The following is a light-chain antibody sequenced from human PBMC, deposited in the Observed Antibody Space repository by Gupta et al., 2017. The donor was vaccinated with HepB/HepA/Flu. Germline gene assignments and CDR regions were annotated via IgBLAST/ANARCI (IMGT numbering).Light chain of an antibody. V-gene: IGLV2-23*02. CDR3: CSYAGSSSGV. Sequence: HSALTQPASVSGSPGQSITISCTGTSSEVGSYNYFSWYQQHPGKAPKRMIYEVTKRPSGVSNRFSASKSGNTASLTISALQAEDEADDYCCSYAGSSSGVFGGGTKLTVL. J-gene: IGLJ3*02. CDR2: EVT. CDR1: SSEVGSYNY.